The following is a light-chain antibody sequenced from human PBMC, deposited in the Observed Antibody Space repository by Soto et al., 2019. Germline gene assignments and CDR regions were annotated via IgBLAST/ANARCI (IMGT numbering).Light chain of an antibody. Sequence: DIQMTQSPSTLSASVGDRVTITCRASQSISSWLAWYQQKPGKAPKLLIYDASSLESGVPSRFSGSGSGTEFTLTISSLXPDDFATYYCQQYNSYSRRTFGQGTKVEIK. CDR3: QQYNSYSRRT. CDR1: QSISSW. CDR2: DAS. V-gene: IGKV1-5*01. J-gene: IGKJ1*01.